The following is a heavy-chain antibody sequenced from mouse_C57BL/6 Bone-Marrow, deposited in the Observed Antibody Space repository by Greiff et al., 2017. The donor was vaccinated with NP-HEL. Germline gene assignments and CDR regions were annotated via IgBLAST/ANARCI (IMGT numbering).Heavy chain of an antibody. D-gene: IGHD1-1*01. J-gene: IGHJ2*01. CDR1: GYTFTSYW. V-gene: IGHV1-52*01. Sequence: QVQLQQPGAELVRPGSSVKLSCKASGYTFTSYWMHWVKQRPIQGLEWIGNIDPSDSETPYNQKFKEKATLTVDKSSSTAYMQLSSLTSEDSAVYYCARGDGSSYNYFDYWGQGTTLTVSS. CDR3: ARGDGSSYNYFDY. CDR2: IDPSDSET.